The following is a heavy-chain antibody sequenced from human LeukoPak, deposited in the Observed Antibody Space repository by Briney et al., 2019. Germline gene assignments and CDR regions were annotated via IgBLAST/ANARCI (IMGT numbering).Heavy chain of an antibody. CDR1: GFTFSSYG. J-gene: IGHJ4*02. V-gene: IGHV3-23*01. Sequence: GGSLRLSCAASGFTFSSYGMSWVRQAPGKGLEWVSAISGSGGSTYYADSVKGRFTISRDNSKNTLYLQMNSLRAEDTAVYYCARDTSLGGSGWYVLSPTDLDYWGQGTLVTVSS. CDR2: ISGSGGST. CDR3: ARDTSLGGSGWYVLSPTDLDY. D-gene: IGHD6-19*01.